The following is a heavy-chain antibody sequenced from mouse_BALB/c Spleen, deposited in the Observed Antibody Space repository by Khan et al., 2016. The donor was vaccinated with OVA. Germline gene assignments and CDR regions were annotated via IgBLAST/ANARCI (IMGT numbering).Heavy chain of an antibody. J-gene: IGHJ3*01. CDR3: ARRDYRYALAY. CDR2: IWSGGSS. V-gene: IGHV2-2*02. Sequence: VELVESGPGLVQPSQSLSITCTVSDFSLPSYGVHWVRQSPGKGLEWLGVIWSGGSSDYNAAFISRLSISKDNSKSQVLFKMNSLQPNDTAIDYWARRDYRYALAYWGQGTLVTVSA. D-gene: IGHD2-14*01. CDR1: DFSLPSYG.